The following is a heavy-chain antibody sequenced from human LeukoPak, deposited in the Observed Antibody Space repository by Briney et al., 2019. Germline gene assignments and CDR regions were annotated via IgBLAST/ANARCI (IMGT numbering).Heavy chain of an antibody. Sequence: SETLSLTCTVSGYSISSGYYWGWIRQPPGKGLEWIGSIYYSGSTHYNPSLKSRVTISVDTSKNQFSLKLSSVTAADTAVYYCARTYYESFDYWGQGTLVTVSS. D-gene: IGHD3-22*01. V-gene: IGHV4-38-2*02. J-gene: IGHJ4*02. CDR1: GYSISSGYY. CDR3: ARTYYESFDY. CDR2: IYYSGST.